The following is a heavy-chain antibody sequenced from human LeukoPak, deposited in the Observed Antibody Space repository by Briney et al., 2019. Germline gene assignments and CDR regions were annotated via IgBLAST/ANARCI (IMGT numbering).Heavy chain of an antibody. J-gene: IGHJ4*02. D-gene: IGHD1-14*01. CDR3: AKRGTPEDYFDY. CDR1: GFTFSRYW. CDR2: INHDGSEK. V-gene: IGHV3-7*01. Sequence: GGSLRLPCAASGFTFSRYWMNWVRQAPGKGLEWVAHINHDGSEKYYVDSVKGRFTISRDNAKNSLYLQMNSLRAEDTAVYYCAKRGTPEDYFDYWGQGTLVTVSS.